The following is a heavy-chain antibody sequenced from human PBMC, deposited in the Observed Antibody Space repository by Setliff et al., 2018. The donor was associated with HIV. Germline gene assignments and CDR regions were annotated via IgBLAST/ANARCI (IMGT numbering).Heavy chain of an antibody. D-gene: IGHD3-10*02. CDR2: IGSGGDT. CDR1: GFTFSSYG. CDR3: AADVRWPKDAFAF. J-gene: IGHJ3*01. V-gene: IGHV3-23*01. Sequence: GGSLRLSCAASGFTFSSYGLSWVRQAPGKGLEWISAIGSGGDTYYADSVKGRFTISRDQSRSTLYLQMNSLRADDTAVYYCAADVRWPKDAFAFWGQGTMVTV.